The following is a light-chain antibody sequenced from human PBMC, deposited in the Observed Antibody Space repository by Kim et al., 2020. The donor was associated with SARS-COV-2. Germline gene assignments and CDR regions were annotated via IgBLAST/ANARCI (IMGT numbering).Light chain of an antibody. CDR1: SSNIGASNY. J-gene: IGLJ3*02. V-gene: IGLV1-40*01. Sequence: RGTTFCTGSSSNIGASNYVHWYQQLPGTAPKLLIYGNRNRPSGVPDRFAGSMSGTSASLAITGLQAEDGADYYCQSFDNSLSGWVFGGGTKLTVL. CDR3: QSFDNSLSGWV. CDR2: GNR.